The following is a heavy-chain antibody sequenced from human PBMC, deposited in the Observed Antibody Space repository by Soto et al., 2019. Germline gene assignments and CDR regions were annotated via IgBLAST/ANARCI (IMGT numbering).Heavy chain of an antibody. CDR1: GFTFSSYA. CDR2: ISYDGSNK. Sequence: QVQLVESGGGVVQPGRSLRLSCAASGFTFSSYAMHWVRQAPGKGLEWVAVISYDGSNKYYADSVKGRFTISRDNSKNTLYLQMNSLRAEATAVYYCAREAREYSSSSLDYWGQGTLVTVSS. D-gene: IGHD6-6*01. V-gene: IGHV3-30-3*01. CDR3: AREAREYSSSSLDY. J-gene: IGHJ4*02.